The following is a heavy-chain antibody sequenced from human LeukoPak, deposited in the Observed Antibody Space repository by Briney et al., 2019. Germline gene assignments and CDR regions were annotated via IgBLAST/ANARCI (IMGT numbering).Heavy chain of an antibody. CDR3: AKGNWGERLDWYFDL. V-gene: IGHV3-23*01. CDR2: ITGSGGST. D-gene: IGHD1-26*01. CDR1: GFTFSSYD. Sequence: GGSLRLSCAASGFTFSSYDMSWVRQAPGSGLEWVSGITGSGGSTYYADSVTGRFTISRDNSKNTLYLQMNSLRAEDTAVYYCAKGNWGERLDWYFDLWGRGTLVTVSS. J-gene: IGHJ2*01.